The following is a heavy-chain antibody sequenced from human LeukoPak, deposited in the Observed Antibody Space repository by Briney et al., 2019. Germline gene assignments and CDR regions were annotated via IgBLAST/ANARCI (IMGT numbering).Heavy chain of an antibody. CDR1: GVTFSTYA. CDR2: ISGSGDSP. V-gene: IGHV3-23*01. Sequence: WGSLRLSCAASGVTFSTYAMSWGRQAPGEGLEGGSAISGSGDSPYYADSVKGRFTISRDNSKNTLYLQMNSLRAEDTAVYYCATGLDYSGSGNSGYWGQGTLVTVSS. D-gene: IGHD3-10*01. CDR3: ATGLDYSGSGNSGY. J-gene: IGHJ4*02.